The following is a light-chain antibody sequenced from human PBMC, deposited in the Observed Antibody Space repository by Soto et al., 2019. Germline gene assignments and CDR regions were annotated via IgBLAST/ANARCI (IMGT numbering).Light chain of an antibody. J-gene: IGLJ2*01. CDR2: EVT. Sequence: QSALTQPPSASGSLGQSVTIPCTGTSNDVGGYNYVSWYQQNPGKAPKLVIYEVTKRPSGVPDRFSGSRSGNTASLTVSGLQAEDEADYYCNSYADINTVIFGGGTKLTVL. CDR3: NSYADINTVI. CDR1: SNDVGGYNY. V-gene: IGLV2-8*01.